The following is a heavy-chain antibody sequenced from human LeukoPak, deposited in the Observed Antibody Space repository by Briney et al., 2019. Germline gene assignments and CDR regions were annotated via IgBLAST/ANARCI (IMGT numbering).Heavy chain of an antibody. Sequence: GGSLRLSCAASGFTFSSYSMNWVRQAPGKGLEWVSYISSSSSTIYYADSVKGRFTISRDNAKNSLYLQMNGLRDEDTAVYYCARDPDGARVAGTDYWGQGTLVTVSS. J-gene: IGHJ4*02. D-gene: IGHD6-19*01. V-gene: IGHV3-48*02. CDR3: ARDPDGARVAGTDY. CDR2: ISSSSSTI. CDR1: GFTFSSYS.